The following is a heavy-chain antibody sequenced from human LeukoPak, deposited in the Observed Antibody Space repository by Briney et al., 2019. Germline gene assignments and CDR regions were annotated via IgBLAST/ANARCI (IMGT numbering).Heavy chain of an antibody. D-gene: IGHD6-13*01. Sequence: GGSLRLSCAASGFTFSSYAMHWVRQAPGKGLEWVAVISYDGSNKYYADSVKGRFTNSRDNSKNTLYLQMNSLRAEDTAVYYCARDGEQLVGLFDYWGQGTLVTVSS. CDR1: GFTFSSYA. J-gene: IGHJ4*02. V-gene: IGHV3-30-3*01. CDR3: ARDGEQLVGLFDY. CDR2: ISYDGSNK.